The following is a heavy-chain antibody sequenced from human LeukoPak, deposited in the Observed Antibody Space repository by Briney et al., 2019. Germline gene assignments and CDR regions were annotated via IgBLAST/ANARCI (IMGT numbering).Heavy chain of an antibody. CDR2: INWNGGST. D-gene: IGHD4-17*01. Sequence: PGGSLRLSCAASGFTFDDYGMNWVRQAPGKGLEWVSYINWNGGSTDYADSVKGRFTISRDNAKNSLYLQMNSLRAEDTALYYCVRDNDYGDSRRFDYWGQGTLVTVSS. J-gene: IGHJ4*02. V-gene: IGHV3-20*04. CDR1: GFTFDDYG. CDR3: VRDNDYGDSRRFDY.